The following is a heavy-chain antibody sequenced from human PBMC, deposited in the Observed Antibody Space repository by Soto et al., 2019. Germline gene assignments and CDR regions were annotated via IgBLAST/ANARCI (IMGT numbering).Heavy chain of an antibody. V-gene: IGHV3-23*01. CDR1: GFTFSSYA. Sequence: AGGSLRLSCAASGFTFSSYAMSWVRQAPGKGLEWVSAISGSGGSTYYADSVKGRFTISRDNSKNTLYLQMNSLRAEDTAVYYCAKDQRGAPKYFDYWGQGSLVTGSS. J-gene: IGHJ4*02. CDR2: ISGSGGST. CDR3: AKDQRGAPKYFDY.